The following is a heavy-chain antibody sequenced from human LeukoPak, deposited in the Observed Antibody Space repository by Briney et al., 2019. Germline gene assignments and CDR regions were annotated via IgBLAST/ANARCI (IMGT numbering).Heavy chain of an antibody. V-gene: IGHV3-7*01. CDR1: GFSFSSYW. Sequence: GGSLRLSCAASGFSFSSYWMSWVRQAPGKGLEWVANIKQDGSEKYYVDSVRGRFTISRDNAKNSLYLQINSLRAEDTAVYFCARAVLYYGSGSFFDWGQGTLVTVSS. CDR2: IKQDGSEK. J-gene: IGHJ4*02. D-gene: IGHD3-10*01. CDR3: ARAVLYYGSGSFFD.